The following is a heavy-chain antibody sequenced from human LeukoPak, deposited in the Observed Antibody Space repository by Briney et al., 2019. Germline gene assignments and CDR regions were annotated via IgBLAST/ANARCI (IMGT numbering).Heavy chain of an antibody. CDR2: ISAYNGNT. CDR1: GYTFTSYG. D-gene: IGHD1-26*01. V-gene: IGHV1-18*01. CDR3: ARDWDIVGAHYYYYGMDV. J-gene: IGHJ6*02. Sequence: GASVKVSCKASGYTFTSYGISWVRQAPGQGLEWMGWISAYNGNTNYAQKLQGRVTMTTDTSTSTAYMELRSLRSDDTAVYYCARDWDIVGAHYYYYGMDVWGQGTTVTVSS.